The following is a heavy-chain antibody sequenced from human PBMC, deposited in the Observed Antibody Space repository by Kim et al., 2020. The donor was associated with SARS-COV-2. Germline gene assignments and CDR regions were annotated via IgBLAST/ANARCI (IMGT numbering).Heavy chain of an antibody. V-gene: IGHV3-23*01. D-gene: IGHD4-17*01. J-gene: IGHJ3*02. CDR3: AKGGYGDNAFDI. Sequence: YYADSVKGRFTISRDNSKNTLYLQMNSLRAEDTAVYYCAKGGYGDNAFDIWGQGTMVTVSS.